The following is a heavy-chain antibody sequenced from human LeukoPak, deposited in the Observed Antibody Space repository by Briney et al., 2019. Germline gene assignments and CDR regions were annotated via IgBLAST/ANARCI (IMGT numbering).Heavy chain of an antibody. CDR2: IYYSGST. Sequence: SQTLSLTCTVSGGSISSGDYYWSWIRQPPGKGLEWIGYIYYSGSTYYNPSLKSRVTISVDTSKNQFSLKLSSVTAADTAVYYCARTRYGGSYYVGIDFDYWGQGTLVTVSS. D-gene: IGHD1-26*01. J-gene: IGHJ4*02. CDR3: ARTRYGGSYYVGIDFDY. V-gene: IGHV4-30-4*08. CDR1: GGSISSGDYY.